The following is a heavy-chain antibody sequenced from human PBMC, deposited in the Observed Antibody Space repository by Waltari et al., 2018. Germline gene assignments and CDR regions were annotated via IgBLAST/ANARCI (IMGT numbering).Heavy chain of an antibody. J-gene: IGHJ4*02. V-gene: IGHV3-7*01. Sequence: EVQLVESGGDLVQPGGSLRLSCAASGFSFGSFWMDWVRQTPGMGLEWVAGIHPDGVGTYYVGSVKCRFTISMDNAKNSLYLHMNSLTDEYTAVYYCARYRGLVSFDYWGQGALFTISS. CDR2: IHPDGVGT. CDR1: GFSFGSFW. D-gene: IGHD2-8*01. CDR3: ARYRGLVSFDY.